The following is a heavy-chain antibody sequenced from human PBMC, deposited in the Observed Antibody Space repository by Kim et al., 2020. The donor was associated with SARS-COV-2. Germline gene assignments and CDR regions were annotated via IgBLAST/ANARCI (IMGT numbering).Heavy chain of an antibody. V-gene: IGHV1-2*06. CDR1: GYTFTGYY. D-gene: IGHD5-12*01. J-gene: IGHJ4*02. CDR2: INPNSGGP. CDR3: AREDPDMVATIDC. Sequence: ASVKVSCKASGYTFTGYYMHWVRQAPGQGLEWMGRINPNSGGPNYAQKFQGRVTMTRDTSISTAYMELSRLRSDDTAVYYCAREDPDMVATIDCWGQGTLVTVSS.